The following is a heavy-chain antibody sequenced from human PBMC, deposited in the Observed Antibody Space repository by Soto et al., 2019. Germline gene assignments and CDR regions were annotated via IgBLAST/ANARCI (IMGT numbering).Heavy chain of an antibody. CDR2: IHPSDSYT. CDR1: GYGLTSYC. D-gene: IGHD6-19*01. Sequence: GESLMSSWSGSGYGLTSYCITWVGQIAGKGLVWMGRIHPSDSYTNYRPSFQAHVTISADKSISTTYLQWSSLKASDTAMYYCAGSFHLAVAGIFVPYYGMDVWGQGTTVTVSS. J-gene: IGHJ6*02. V-gene: IGHV5-10-1*01. CDR3: AGSFHLAVAGIFVPYYGMDV.